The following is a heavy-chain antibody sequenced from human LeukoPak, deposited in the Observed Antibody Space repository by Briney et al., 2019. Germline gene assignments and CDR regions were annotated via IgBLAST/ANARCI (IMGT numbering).Heavy chain of an antibody. J-gene: IGHJ3*02. CDR2: IYYSGST. V-gene: IGHV4-39*07. Sequence: SETLSLTCTVSGGSISSSSYYWGWIRQPPGKGLEWIGSIYYSGSTYYNPSLKSRVTVSVDTSKNQFSLKLSSVTAADTAVYYCARRDLLLYSRVAFDIWGQGTTVTVSS. CDR1: GGSISSSSYY. D-gene: IGHD2-2*02. CDR3: ARRDLLLYSRVAFDI.